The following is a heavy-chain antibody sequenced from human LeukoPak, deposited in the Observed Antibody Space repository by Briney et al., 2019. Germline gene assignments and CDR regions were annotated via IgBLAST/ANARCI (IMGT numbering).Heavy chain of an antibody. CDR3: ARDQGQLLYGFDY. V-gene: IGHV3-49*04. CDR1: GFTFGDYA. Sequence: GGSLRLSCTASGFTFGDYAMSWVRQAPGKGLEWVGFIRSKAYGGTTEYAASVKGRFTISRDNAKNSLYLQMNSLRAEDTAVYYCARDQGQLLYGFDYWGQGTLVTVSS. J-gene: IGHJ4*02. CDR2: IRSKAYGGTT. D-gene: IGHD2-2*02.